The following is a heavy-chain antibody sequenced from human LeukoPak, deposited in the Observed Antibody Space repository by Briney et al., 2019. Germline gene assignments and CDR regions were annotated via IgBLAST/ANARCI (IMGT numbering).Heavy chain of an antibody. V-gene: IGHV4-34*01. CDR2: IYHSGST. J-gene: IGHJ3*02. D-gene: IGHD3-3*01. CDR3: ARGNYDFWSGYNLGYAFDI. CDR1: GGSFSGYY. Sequence: SETLSLTCAVYGGSFSGYYWSWIRQPPGKGLEWIGSIYHSGSTYYNPSLKSRVTISVDTSKNQFSLKLSSVTAADTAVYYCARGNYDFWSGYNLGYAFDIWGQGTMVTVSS.